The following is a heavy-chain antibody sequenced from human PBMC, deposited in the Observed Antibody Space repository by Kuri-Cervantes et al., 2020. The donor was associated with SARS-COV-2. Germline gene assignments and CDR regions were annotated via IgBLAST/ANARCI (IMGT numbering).Heavy chain of an antibody. Sequence: GGSLRLSCAASGFTFSSYAMSWVRQAPGKGLEWVSAISGSGGSTYYADSVKGRFTISRGNAKNMLFLQMNSLRAEDTAVYYCAKDLVPGSYEGFDYWGQGTLVTVSS. D-gene: IGHD3-16*01. CDR1: GFTFSSYA. J-gene: IGHJ4*02. CDR3: AKDLVPGSYEGFDY. V-gene: IGHV3-23*01. CDR2: ISGSGGST.